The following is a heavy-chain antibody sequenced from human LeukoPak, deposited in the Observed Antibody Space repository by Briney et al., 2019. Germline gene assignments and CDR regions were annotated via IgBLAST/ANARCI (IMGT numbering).Heavy chain of an antibody. D-gene: IGHD3-10*01. J-gene: IGHJ5*02. CDR3: ARGASMVRGVIGGGNNWFDP. V-gene: IGHV4-34*01. CDR1: GGSFSGYY. CDR2: INHSGST. Sequence: PSETLSLTCAVCGGSFSGYYWSWIRQPPGKGLEWIGEINHSGSTNYNPSLKSRVTISVDTSKNQFSLKVNSVTAADTAVYYCARGASMVRGVIGGGNNWFDPWGQGTLVTVSS.